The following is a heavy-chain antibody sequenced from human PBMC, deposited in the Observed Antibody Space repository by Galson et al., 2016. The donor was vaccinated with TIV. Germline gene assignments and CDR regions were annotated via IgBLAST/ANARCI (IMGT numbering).Heavy chain of an antibody. V-gene: IGHV4-59*01. Sequence: SKTLSLTCTVSGGSISSSYWSWIRQPPGKGLEWIGSIYYSGSTNYNPSLKSRVTISVDTSKNQLSLKLSSVTAADTAVYYCARDHPLSTVFIAYPGKPYHGLDVWGQGTAVTVSS. CDR3: ARDHPLSTVFIAYPGKPYHGLDV. CDR1: GGSISSSY. CDR2: IYYSGST. D-gene: IGHD2/OR15-2a*01. J-gene: IGHJ6*02.